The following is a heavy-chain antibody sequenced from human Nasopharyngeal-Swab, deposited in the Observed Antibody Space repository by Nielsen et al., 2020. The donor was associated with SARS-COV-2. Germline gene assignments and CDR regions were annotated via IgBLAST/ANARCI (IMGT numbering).Heavy chain of an antibody. Sequence: GGSLRLSCAASGFTFRTYWMHWVRQAPGKGLEWISEIHGDGRNTYYADSVKGRFTISRDNAKSTLYLQMNSLRVEDTAVYYCVRDNYGVDYWGQGTLVTVSS. V-gene: IGHV3-74*01. D-gene: IGHD3-10*01. CDR1: GFTFRTYW. J-gene: IGHJ4*02. CDR2: IHGDGRNT. CDR3: VRDNYGVDY.